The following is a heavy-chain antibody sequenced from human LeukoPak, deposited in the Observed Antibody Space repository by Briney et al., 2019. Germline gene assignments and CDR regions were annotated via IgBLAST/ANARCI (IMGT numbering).Heavy chain of an antibody. Sequence: WGSLRLSCAASGFTFSSYAMSWVRQAPGKGLEWVSAISGSGGSTYYADSVKGRFTISRDNSKNTLYLQMNSLGAEDTAVYHCAKDPRRLRQWLRDDWFDPWGQGTLVTVSS. J-gene: IGHJ5*02. V-gene: IGHV3-23*01. D-gene: IGHD3-22*01. CDR1: GFTFSSYA. CDR3: AKDPRRLRQWLRDDWFDP. CDR2: ISGSGGST.